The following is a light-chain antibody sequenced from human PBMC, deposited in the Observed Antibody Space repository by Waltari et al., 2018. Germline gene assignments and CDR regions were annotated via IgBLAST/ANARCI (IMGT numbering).Light chain of an antibody. Sequence: QSVLTQPPSASGTPGQRVTIPCSGTSSNIGSNTVNCYQQLPGTAPKLLFYSNNQRPSGVPDRFSGSKSGTSASLAISGLQSEDEADYYCAAWDDSLNGLWVFGGGTKLTVL. CDR1: SSNIGSNT. V-gene: IGLV1-44*01. CDR2: SNN. J-gene: IGLJ3*02. CDR3: AAWDDSLNGLWV.